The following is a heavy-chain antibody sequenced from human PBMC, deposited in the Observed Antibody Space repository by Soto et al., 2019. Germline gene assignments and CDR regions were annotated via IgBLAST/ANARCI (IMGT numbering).Heavy chain of an antibody. CDR2: ISYDGSNK. Sequence: GGSLRLSCAASGFTFSSYAMHWVRQAPGKGLEWVAVISYDGSNKYYADSVKGRFTISRDNSKNTLYLQMNSLRAEDTAVYYCAKENHDYSNLDYYYYGMDVWGQGTTVTVSS. V-gene: IGHV3-30-3*01. D-gene: IGHD4-4*01. CDR1: GFTFSSYA. J-gene: IGHJ6*02. CDR3: AKENHDYSNLDYYYYGMDV.